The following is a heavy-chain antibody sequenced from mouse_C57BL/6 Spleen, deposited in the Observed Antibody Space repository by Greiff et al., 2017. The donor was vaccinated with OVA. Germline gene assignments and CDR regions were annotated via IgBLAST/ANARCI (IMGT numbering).Heavy chain of an antibody. CDR2: IDPETGGT. Sequence: VQLQQSGAELVRPGASVTLSCKASGYTFTDYEMHWVKQTPVHGLEWIGAIDPETGGTAYNQKFKGKAILTADKSSSTAYMELRSLTSEDSAVYYCTRGGSSPYYFDYWGQGTTLTVSS. CDR1: GYTFTDYE. D-gene: IGHD1-1*01. CDR3: TRGGSSPYYFDY. J-gene: IGHJ2*01. V-gene: IGHV1-15*01.